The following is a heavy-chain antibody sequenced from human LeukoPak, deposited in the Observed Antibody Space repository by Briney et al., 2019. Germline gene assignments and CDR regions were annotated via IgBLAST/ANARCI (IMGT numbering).Heavy chain of an antibody. CDR3: AWPLGSGRCF. CDR1: GFTFSNYA. Sequence: GGSLRLSCAASGFTFSNYAMHWVRQAPGKGLEWVAVISYDGNNKYYADSVKGRFTISRDNSKNTLYLEMNTLRAEDTAVYYCAWPLGSGRCFWGQGTPVSVSS. CDR2: ISYDGNNK. D-gene: IGHD2-15*01. V-gene: IGHV3-30-3*01. J-gene: IGHJ4*02.